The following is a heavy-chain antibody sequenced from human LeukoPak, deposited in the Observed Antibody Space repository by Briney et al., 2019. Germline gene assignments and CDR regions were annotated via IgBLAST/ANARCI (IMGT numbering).Heavy chain of an antibody. CDR3: ARPLTAGGILNWFDP. V-gene: IGHV4-39*01. J-gene: IGHJ5*02. D-gene: IGHD6-13*01. CDR1: GGSISSSSYY. Sequence: SGTLSLTCTVSGGSISSSSYYWGWIRQPPGKGLEWIGSIYYSGSTYYNPSLKSRVAISVDTSKNQFSLKLSSVTAADTAVYYCARPLTAGGILNWFDPWGQGTLVTVSS. CDR2: IYYSGST.